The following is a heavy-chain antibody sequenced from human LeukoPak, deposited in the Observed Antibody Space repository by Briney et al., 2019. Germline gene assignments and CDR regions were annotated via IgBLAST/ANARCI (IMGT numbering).Heavy chain of an antibody. Sequence: PGGSLRLSCAASGFTFSDYYMSWIRQAPGKGLEWVSYISSSGTIYYADSVKGRFTISRDNAKNSLYLQMNSLRAEDTAMYYCARAPETGYSRAFDIWGQGTMVTVSS. V-gene: IGHV3-11*01. D-gene: IGHD3-9*01. CDR3: ARAPETGYSRAFDI. CDR1: GFTFSDYY. J-gene: IGHJ3*02. CDR2: ISSSGTI.